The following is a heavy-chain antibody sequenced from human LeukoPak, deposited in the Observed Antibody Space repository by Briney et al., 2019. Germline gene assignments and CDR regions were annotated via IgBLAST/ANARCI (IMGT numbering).Heavy chain of an antibody. V-gene: IGHV1-2*02. CDR3: ARDLTYYYDSSGYSHFDY. CDR2: INPNSGGT. Sequence: ASLKVSCKASGYTFTGYYMHWVRQAPGQGLEWMGWINPNSGGTNYAQKFQGRVTMTRDTSISTAYMELSRLRSDDTAVYYCARDLTYYYDSSGYSHFDYWGQGTLVTVSS. CDR1: GYTFTGYY. J-gene: IGHJ4*02. D-gene: IGHD3-22*01.